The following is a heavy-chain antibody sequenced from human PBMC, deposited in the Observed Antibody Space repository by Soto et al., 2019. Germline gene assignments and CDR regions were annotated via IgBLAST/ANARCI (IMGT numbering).Heavy chain of an antibody. D-gene: IGHD2-15*01. CDR1: GGSVSSGSYY. J-gene: IGHJ3*02. CDR2: IYYSGST. CDR3: ARAPPHCSGGSCYSGAAFDI. V-gene: IGHV4-61*01. Sequence: SETLSLTCTVSGGSVSSGSYYWSWIRQPPGKGLEWIGYIYYSGSTNYNPSLKRRVTISVDTSKNQFSLKLSSVTAADTAVYYCARAPPHCSGGSCYSGAAFDIWGQGTMVTVSS.